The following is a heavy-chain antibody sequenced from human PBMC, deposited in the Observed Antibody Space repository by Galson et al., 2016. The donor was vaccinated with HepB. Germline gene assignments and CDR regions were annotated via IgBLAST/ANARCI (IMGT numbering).Heavy chain of an antibody. V-gene: IGHV3-7*01. CDR1: GFTFGNYW. Sequence: SLRLSCAASGFTFGNYWMSWVRQAPGTGLEWVANIKQDGSENYYVDSVKGRFSSSRDNAKNSLYLQMSSLRAEDTAVYYCARTPALAENTCYPPTWFDPWGQGTLVTVSS. CDR3: ARTPALAENTCYPPTWFDP. J-gene: IGHJ5*02. D-gene: IGHD3-16*02. CDR2: IKQDGSEN.